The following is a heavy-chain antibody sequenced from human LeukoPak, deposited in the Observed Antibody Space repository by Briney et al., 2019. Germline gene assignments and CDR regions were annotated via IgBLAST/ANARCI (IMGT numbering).Heavy chain of an antibody. CDR3: AKDLEPRRNYRLWDAFDI. D-gene: IGHD1-7*01. CDR2: ISGSGGST. Sequence: PGGSLRLSCAASGFTFSSYAMSWVRQAPGKGLEWVSAISGSGGSTYYADSVKGRFTISRDNSKNTLYLQMNSLRAEDTAVYYCAKDLEPRRNYRLWDAFDIWGQGTMVTVSS. V-gene: IGHV3-23*01. CDR1: GFTFSSYA. J-gene: IGHJ3*02.